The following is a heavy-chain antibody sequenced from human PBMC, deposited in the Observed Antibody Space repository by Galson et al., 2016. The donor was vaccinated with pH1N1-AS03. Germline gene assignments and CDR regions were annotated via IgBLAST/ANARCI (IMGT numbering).Heavy chain of an antibody. J-gene: IGHJ6*02. Sequence: SLRLSCAASGFTLSSYSVNWVRQAPGKGLEWVSYIGISTSTKYYADSVKGRFTISRDNANNSLFLQMNSLRAEDTAVYYCASEADSSSSTKSHYYYYAMDVWGQGTTVTVSS. D-gene: IGHD6-6*01. CDR1: GFTLSSYS. CDR2: IGISTSTK. V-gene: IGHV3-48*04. CDR3: ASEADSSSSTKSHYYYYAMDV.